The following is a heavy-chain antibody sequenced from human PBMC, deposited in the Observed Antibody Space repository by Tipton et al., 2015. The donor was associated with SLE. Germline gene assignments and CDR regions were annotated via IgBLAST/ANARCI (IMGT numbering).Heavy chain of an antibody. J-gene: IGHJ6*03. D-gene: IGHD5-12*01. V-gene: IGHV4-39*07. Sequence: TLSLTCTVSGGSISSSSYYWGWIRQPPGKGLEWIGSIYYSGSTYYNQSLKSRVTISVDTSKNQFSLKLSSVTAADTAVYYCARVRARGYSGYDSYYYYMDVWGKGTTVTVSS. CDR2: IYYSGST. CDR3: ARVRARGYSGYDSYYYYMDV. CDR1: GGSISSSSYY.